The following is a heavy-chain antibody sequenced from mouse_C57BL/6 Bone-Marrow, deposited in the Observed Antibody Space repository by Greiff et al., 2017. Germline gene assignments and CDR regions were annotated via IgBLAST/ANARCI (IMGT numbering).Heavy chain of an antibody. CDR3: TRCLYYYGSRGFAY. CDR1: GYTFTSYW. J-gene: IGHJ3*01. Sequence: VQLQQSGTVLARPGASVKMSCKTSGYTFTSYWMHWVKQRPGQGLEWIGAIYPGNSDTSYNQKFKGKAKLTAVTSASTAYMELSSLTNEDSAVYYCTRCLYYYGSRGFAYWGQGTLVTVSA. CDR2: IYPGNSDT. D-gene: IGHD1-1*01. V-gene: IGHV1-5*01.